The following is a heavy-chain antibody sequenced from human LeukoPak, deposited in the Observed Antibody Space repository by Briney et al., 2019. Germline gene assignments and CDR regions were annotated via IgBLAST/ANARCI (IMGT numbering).Heavy chain of an antibody. CDR1: RGSINSYY. V-gene: IGHV4-59*01. CDR2: ARYSGST. Sequence: SETLSLTCTVSRGSINSYYWSWIRQSPGKGLEWIGYARYSGSTHYNPSLKSRVTISVDTSKKYFSLKLTSVTAADTAVYYCARFLETDNCFDPWGQGILVIVSS. CDR3: ARFLETDNCFDP. J-gene: IGHJ5*02. D-gene: IGHD3-3*01.